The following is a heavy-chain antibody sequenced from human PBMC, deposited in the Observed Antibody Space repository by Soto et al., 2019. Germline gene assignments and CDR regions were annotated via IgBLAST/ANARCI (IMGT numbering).Heavy chain of an antibody. J-gene: IGHJ4*02. CDR2: IYPGDSDT. Sequence: PGESLKISCKGSGYSFTSYLICWVRQMPGKGLEWMGIIYPGDSDTRYSPSFQGKVTISADKSISTAYLQWSSLKASDTAMYYCARHDPSAAGATHFDYWGQGTLVTVSS. CDR3: ARHDPSAAGATHFDY. CDR1: GYSFTSYL. D-gene: IGHD6-13*01. V-gene: IGHV5-51*01.